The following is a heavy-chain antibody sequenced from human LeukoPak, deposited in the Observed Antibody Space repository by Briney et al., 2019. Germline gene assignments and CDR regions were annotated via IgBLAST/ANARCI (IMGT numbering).Heavy chain of an antibody. CDR2: IIPIFGTA. J-gene: IGHJ6*02. D-gene: IGHD3-9*01. CDR3: ARDPLGDDILTGSTIYYGMDV. Sequence: SVKVSCKASGGTFSSYAISWVRQAPGQGLEWTGGIIPIFGTANYAQKFQGRVTITADESTSTAYMELSSLRSEDTAVYYCARDPLGDDILTGSTIYYGMDVWGQGTTVTVSS. V-gene: IGHV1-69*13. CDR1: GGTFSSYA.